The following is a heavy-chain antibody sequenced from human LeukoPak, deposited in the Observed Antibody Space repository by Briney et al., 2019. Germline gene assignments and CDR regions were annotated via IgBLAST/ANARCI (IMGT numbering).Heavy chain of an antibody. CDR2: INQDGSGK. V-gene: IGHV3-7*01. D-gene: IGHD6-19*01. Sequence: GGSLRLSCAASGSIFSTYWMTWVRQAPGKGLEWVANINQDGSGKFYVDSVKGRFTISRDNAKNSLYLQMNSLRAEDTAVYYCARGPAVADFYYDYYMDVWGKGTTATVSS. CDR1: GSIFSTYW. CDR3: ARGPAVADFYYDYYMDV. J-gene: IGHJ6*03.